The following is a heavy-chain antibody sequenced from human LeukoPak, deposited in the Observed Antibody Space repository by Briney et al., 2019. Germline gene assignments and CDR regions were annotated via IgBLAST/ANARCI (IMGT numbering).Heavy chain of an antibody. D-gene: IGHD1-26*01. CDR3: ARCSRERHYFYYYYHMDV. CDR2: INHSGST. CDR1: GGSFSGYY. Sequence: SETLSLTCAVYGGSFSGYYWSWIRQPPGKGLEWIGEINHSGSTSYNPSLKSRVTMSVDTSKNQFSLKLTSVTAADTAVYYCARCSRERHYFYYYYHMDVWGTGTTVTVSS. V-gene: IGHV4-34*01. J-gene: IGHJ6*03.